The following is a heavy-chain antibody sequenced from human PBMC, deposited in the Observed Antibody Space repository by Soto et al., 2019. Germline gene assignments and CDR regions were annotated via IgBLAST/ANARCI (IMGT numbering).Heavy chain of an antibody. J-gene: IGHJ4*02. CDR3: AHRRNVFSDTVAAFDY. V-gene: IGHV2-5*01. CDR1: GFSLKTSGVG. Sequence: QITLKESGPTLVKPTQTLTLTCTFSGFSLKTSGVGVGWIRQPPGKAPEWLALIFWTNDRRYSSSLQNRLTITKDTSKNQVVLTMTNMDPVDTATYYCAHRRNVFSDTVAAFDYWGQGTLVTVSS. CDR2: IFWTNDR. D-gene: IGHD1-26*01.